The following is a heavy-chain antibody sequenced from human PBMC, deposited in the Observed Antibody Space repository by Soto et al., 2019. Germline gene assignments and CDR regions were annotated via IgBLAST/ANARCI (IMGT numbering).Heavy chain of an antibody. V-gene: IGHV3-30-3*01. Sequence: QVQLVESGGGVVQPGRSLRLSCAASGFTFSSYAMHWVRQAPGKGLEWXXVISYDGSNKYYADSVKGRFTISRDNSKNTXYLQMNSLRAEXTAVYYCARDPMGRYYGSGSYYFDYWGQGTLVTVSS. CDR3: ARDPMGRYYGSGSYYFDY. J-gene: IGHJ4*02. D-gene: IGHD3-10*01. CDR2: ISYDGSNK. CDR1: GFTFSSYA.